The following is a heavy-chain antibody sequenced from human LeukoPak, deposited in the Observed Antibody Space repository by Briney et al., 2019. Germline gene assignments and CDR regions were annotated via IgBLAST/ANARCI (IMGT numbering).Heavy chain of an antibody. CDR2: ITNSGTTI. J-gene: IGHJ1*01. Sequence: GGSLRLSCAASGFTFTDYYMSWIRQAPGKGLEWVSYITNSGTTIYYADSVKGRFTISRDNAKNSLYLQMNSLRAEDTAVYYCARDGHYDILPVFFQDWGQAPLVTVSS. D-gene: IGHD3-9*01. CDR1: GFTFTDYY. CDR3: ARDGHYDILPVFFQD. V-gene: IGHV3-11*01.